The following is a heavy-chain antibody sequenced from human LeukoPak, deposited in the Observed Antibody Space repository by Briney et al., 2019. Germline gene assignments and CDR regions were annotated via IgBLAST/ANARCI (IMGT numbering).Heavy chain of an antibody. D-gene: IGHD3-16*02. CDR2: IWYDGSNK. Sequence: GRSLRLSCAASGFTFSSYGMPWVRQAPGKGLEWVAVIWYDGSNKYHADSVKGRFTISRDNSKNTLYLQMNSLRAEDTAVYYCAKSYYDYVWGSYRYFDYWGQGTLVTVSS. V-gene: IGHV3-33*06. CDR1: GFTFSSYG. CDR3: AKSYYDYVWGSYRYFDY. J-gene: IGHJ4*02.